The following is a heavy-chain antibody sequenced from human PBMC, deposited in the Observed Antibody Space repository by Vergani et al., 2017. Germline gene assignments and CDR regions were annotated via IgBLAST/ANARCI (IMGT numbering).Heavy chain of an antibody. D-gene: IGHD3-22*01. CDR3: TKAGQYDSDNFHDS. J-gene: IGHJ1*01. Sequence: VQLVESGGLVVPPGGSLRLSCIASGFNFRIYGMHWVRQAPGKGLEWVAFIRYDGTKRVYGDSVKGRFTISRDNSQTTVFLQMNSLRADDSAVYYCTKAGQYDSDNFHDSWGQGALVTVAS. V-gene: IGHV3-30*02. CDR2: IRYDGTKR. CDR1: GFNFRIYG.